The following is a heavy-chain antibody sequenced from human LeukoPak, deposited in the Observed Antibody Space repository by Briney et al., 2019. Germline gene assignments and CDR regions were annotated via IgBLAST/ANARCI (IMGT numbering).Heavy chain of an antibody. CDR2: IYYSGST. CDR3: ARGFAGHVFAY. V-gene: IGHV4-59*01. J-gene: IGHJ4*02. CDR1: GGSISSYY. Sequence: SETLSLTCTVSGGSISSYYWSWIRQPPGKGLEWIGYIYYSGSTNYNPSLKSRVTISVDTSKNQFSLKLSSVTAADTAVYYCARGFAGHVFAYWGQGTLVTVSS. D-gene: IGHD3-16*01.